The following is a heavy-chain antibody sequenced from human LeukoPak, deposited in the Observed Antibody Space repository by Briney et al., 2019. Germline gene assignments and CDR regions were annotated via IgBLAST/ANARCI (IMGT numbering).Heavy chain of an antibody. CDR1: GGSISSSSYY. CDR2: IYYSGST. Sequence: SETLSLTCTVSGGSISSSSYYWGWIRQPPGKGLEWIGSIYYSGSTYYNPSLKSRVTISVDTSKNQFSLKLSSVTAADTAVYYCARHMSYSSSSAFDYRGQGTLVTVSS. J-gene: IGHJ4*02. CDR3: ARHMSYSSSSAFDY. V-gene: IGHV4-39*01. D-gene: IGHD6-6*01.